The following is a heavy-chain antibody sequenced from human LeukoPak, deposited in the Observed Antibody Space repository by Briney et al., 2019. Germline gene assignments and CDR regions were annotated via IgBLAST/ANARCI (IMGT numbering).Heavy chain of an antibody. J-gene: IGHJ2*01. CDR2: TNHSGST. CDR1: GGSFSGYY. CDR3: AREAGASGFDL. D-gene: IGHD6-13*01. V-gene: IGHV4-34*01. Sequence: SETLSLTCAVYGGSFSGYYWSWIRQPPGKGLEWIGETNHSGSTNYNPSLKSRVTISVDTSKNQFSLKLSSVTAADTAVYYCAREAGASGFDLWGRGTLVTVSS.